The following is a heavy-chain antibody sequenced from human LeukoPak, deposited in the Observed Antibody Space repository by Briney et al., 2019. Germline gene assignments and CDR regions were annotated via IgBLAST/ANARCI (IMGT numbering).Heavy chain of an antibody. CDR2: ISAYNGNT. Sequence: ASVKVSCKASGYIFTNYGTSWVRQAPGQGLEWMGWISAYNGNTNYVQKLQGRVTMTTDTSTRTAYMELRSLRSDDTAMYYCARDKNYYDSREGIDYWGQGTLVTVSS. CDR1: GYIFTNYG. CDR3: ARDKNYYDSREGIDY. D-gene: IGHD3-22*01. J-gene: IGHJ4*02. V-gene: IGHV1-18*01.